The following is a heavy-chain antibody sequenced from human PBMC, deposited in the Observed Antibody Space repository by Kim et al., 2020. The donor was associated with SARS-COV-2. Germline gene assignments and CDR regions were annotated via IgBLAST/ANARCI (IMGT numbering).Heavy chain of an antibody. CDR2: INPNSGGT. D-gene: IGHD3-3*01. CDR1: GYTFTGYY. J-gene: IGHJ4*02. CDR3: ARVGIFGVAHLAF. Sequence: ASVKVSCKASGYTFTGYYMHWVRQAPGQGLEWMGWINPNSGGTNYAQKFQGRVTMTRDTSISTAYMELSRLRSDDTAVYYCARVGIFGVAHLAFWGQGTLVTVSS. V-gene: IGHV1-2*02.